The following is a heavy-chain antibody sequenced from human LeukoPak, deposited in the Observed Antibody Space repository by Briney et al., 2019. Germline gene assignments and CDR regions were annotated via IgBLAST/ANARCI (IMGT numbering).Heavy chain of an antibody. CDR2: INPNSGGT. D-gene: IGHD6-19*01. CDR3: ARDIRSGWYYFDY. J-gene: IGHJ4*02. V-gene: IGHV1-2*02. Sequence: ASVKVSCKASGYTFTGNYMHWVRQAPGQGLEWMGWINPNSGGTNYAQKFQGRVTMTRDTSISTAYMELSRLRSDDTAVYYCARDIRSGWYYFDYWGQGTLVTVSS. CDR1: GYTFTGNY.